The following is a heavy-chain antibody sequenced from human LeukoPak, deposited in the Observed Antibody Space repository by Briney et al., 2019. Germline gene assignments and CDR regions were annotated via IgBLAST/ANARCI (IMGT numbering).Heavy chain of an antibody. CDR1: GFTLSYYW. J-gene: IGHJ5*02. CDR3: ARDPRNKGFDP. CDR2: ISGDGSTT. V-gene: IGHV3-74*01. Sequence: PGGSLRLSCAASGFTLSYYWMHWVRHGPGKGLVWVSTISGDGSTTHYADSVKGRFTISRENAKNTLYLEMNSLRAEDTAVYYCARDPRNKGFDPWGQGTLVTVSS. D-gene: IGHD1/OR15-1a*01.